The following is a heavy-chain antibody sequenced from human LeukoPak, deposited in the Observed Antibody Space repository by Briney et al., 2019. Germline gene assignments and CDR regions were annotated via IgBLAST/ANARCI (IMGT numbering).Heavy chain of an antibody. Sequence: SETLSLTCTVSGGSINSYYWSWIRQPPGKGLEWIGYISYSGSTNYNPSLKNRVTISVDASKNQFSLKLNSVTAADTAVYYCARDTSHGGKDYWGQGTLVTVSS. CDR3: ARDTSHGGKDY. CDR1: GGSINSYY. CDR2: ISYSGST. D-gene: IGHD4-23*01. V-gene: IGHV4-59*01. J-gene: IGHJ4*02.